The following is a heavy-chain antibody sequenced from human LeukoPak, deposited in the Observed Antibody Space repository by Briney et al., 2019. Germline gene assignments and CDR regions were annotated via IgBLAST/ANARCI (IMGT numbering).Heavy chain of an antibody. J-gene: IGHJ6*02. V-gene: IGHV3-20*04. CDR2: INWNGGST. CDR3: ARDKANTYGMDV. CDR1: GFIFDDYG. Sequence: GGSLRLSCAASGFIFDDYGMTWVRQAPGKGLEWVSGINWNGGSTGYGDSVKGRFTISRDNVKNSLYLQMNSLRAEDTAVYYCARDKANTYGMDVWGQGTTVTVSS.